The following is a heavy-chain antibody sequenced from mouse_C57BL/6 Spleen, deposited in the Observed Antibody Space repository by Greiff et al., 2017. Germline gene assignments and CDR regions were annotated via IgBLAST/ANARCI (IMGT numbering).Heavy chain of an antibody. J-gene: IGHJ4*01. V-gene: IGHV1-18*01. CDR3: ARFSPRYYAMDY. D-gene: IGHD6-1*01. Sequence: EVQLQQSGPELVKPGASVKIPCKASGYTFTDYNMDWVKQSHGKSLEWIGDINPNNGGTNYNQKFKGKATLTVDKSSSTAYMELRSLTSEDTAVYYCARFSPRYYAMDYWGQGTSVTVSS. CDR1: GYTFTDYN. CDR2: INPNNGGT.